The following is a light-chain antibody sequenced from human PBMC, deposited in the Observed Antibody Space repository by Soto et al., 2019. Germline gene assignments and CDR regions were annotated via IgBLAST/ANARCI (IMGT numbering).Light chain of an antibody. CDR2: DVT. CDR3: SSYTSTSTLVL. CDR1: SSDVGGYKY. V-gene: IGLV2-14*03. J-gene: IGLJ2*01. Sequence: QSALPQPASVSGSPGQSITISCTGASSDVGGYKYVSWYQHHPGNAPKLLIYDVTIRPSGVSDRFSGSKSGNTASLTISGLQAEDESTYYSSSYTSTSTLVLFGGGTKLTVL.